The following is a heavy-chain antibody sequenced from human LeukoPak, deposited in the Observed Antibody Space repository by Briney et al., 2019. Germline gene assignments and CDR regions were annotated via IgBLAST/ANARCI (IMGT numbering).Heavy chain of an antibody. Sequence: PSETLSLTCTVDGGSISSGGHYWNWIRQHPGRGLEWIGYIYYSGTTYYNPSLKSRVTISLDTSKNQFSLKLSSVTAADTAVYYCARAHQSGYDNRLDPWGQGTLVTVSS. CDR1: GGSISSGGHY. D-gene: IGHD3-3*01. CDR3: ARAHQSGYDNRLDP. J-gene: IGHJ5*02. V-gene: IGHV4-31*03. CDR2: IYYSGTT.